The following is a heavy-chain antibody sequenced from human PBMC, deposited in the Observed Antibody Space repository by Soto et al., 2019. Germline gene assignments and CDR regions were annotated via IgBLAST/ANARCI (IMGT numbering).Heavy chain of an antibody. Sequence: PSETLSLTCAVYGGSFSGYYWSWIRQPPGKGLEWIGEINHSGSTNYNPSLKSRVTISVDTSKNQFSLKLSSVTAADTAVYYCARVWYYDYIWGSFVAFAIWGQGTMVTVSS. CDR1: GGSFSGYY. CDR2: INHSGST. J-gene: IGHJ3*02. D-gene: IGHD3-16*01. V-gene: IGHV4-34*01. CDR3: ARVWYYDYIWGSFVAFAI.